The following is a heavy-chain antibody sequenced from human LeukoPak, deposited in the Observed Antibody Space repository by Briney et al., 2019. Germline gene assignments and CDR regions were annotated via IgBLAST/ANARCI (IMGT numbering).Heavy chain of an antibody. J-gene: IGHJ4*02. CDR1: TFSSYA. V-gene: IGHV4-39*07. D-gene: IGHD4-11*01. CDR3: ARDAYFRNYVLH. Sequence: TFSSYAMSWVRQPPGKGLEWIGSIDYSGTTYYNSSLKSRVTISLGTSKNQFSLRLNSVTAADTAVYFCARDAYFRNYVLHWGRGTLVTVSS. CDR2: IDYSGTT.